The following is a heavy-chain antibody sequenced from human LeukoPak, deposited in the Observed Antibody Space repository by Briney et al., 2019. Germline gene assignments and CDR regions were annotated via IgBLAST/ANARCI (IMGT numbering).Heavy chain of an antibody. CDR1: GGSISSGDYY. CDR3: ARPYYYDSRIDP. J-gene: IGHJ5*02. Sequence: SQTLSLTCTVSGGSISSGDYYWSWIRQPPGKGLEWIAYMYYSGSTYYNPSLKSRVTMSADTSKNQLSLKLSSVTAADAAVYYCARPYYYDSRIDPWGQGILVTVSS. D-gene: IGHD3-22*01. V-gene: IGHV4-30-4*01. CDR2: MYYSGST.